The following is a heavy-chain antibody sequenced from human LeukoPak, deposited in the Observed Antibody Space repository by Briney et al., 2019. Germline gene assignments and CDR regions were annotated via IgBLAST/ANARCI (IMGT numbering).Heavy chain of an antibody. CDR1: GRTFGSYT. Sequence: GASVKVSCKASGRTFGSYTISWVRQAPGQGLEWMGRIIPILGIANYAQKFQGRVTITADKSTSTAYMELSSLRSEDTAVYYCARWSLGSSGTNWFDPWGQGTLVTVSS. D-gene: IGHD6-19*01. V-gene: IGHV1-69*02. J-gene: IGHJ5*02. CDR3: ARWSLGSSGTNWFDP. CDR2: IIPILGIA.